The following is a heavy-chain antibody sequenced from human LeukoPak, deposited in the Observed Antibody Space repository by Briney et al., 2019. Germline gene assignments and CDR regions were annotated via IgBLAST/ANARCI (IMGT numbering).Heavy chain of an antibody. V-gene: IGHV6-1*01. Sequence: SQTLSLTCAISGDSVSSNTAAWNWIRQSPSRGLEWLGRTYYRSRWYNDYALSVKSRITISPDTSKNQFSLQLNSVAPEDTAVYYCARNCGGDCYEGHYYYGMDVWGQGTTVTVSS. CDR2: TYYRSRWYN. D-gene: IGHD2-21*02. J-gene: IGHJ6*02. CDR3: ARNCGGDCYEGHYYYGMDV. CDR1: GDSVSSNTAA.